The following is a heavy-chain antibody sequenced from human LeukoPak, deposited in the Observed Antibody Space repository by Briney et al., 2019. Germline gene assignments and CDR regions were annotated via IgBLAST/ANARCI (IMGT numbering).Heavy chain of an antibody. J-gene: IGHJ4*02. V-gene: IGHV3-74*01. Sequence: PGGSLRLSCAASGFSFSSYSFNWVRQAPGKGLVWVSRINDDGSATFYADSVKGRFTISRDNAKNTLFLQINSLRAEDTAVYYCAREILAPGKTHDYWGQGTLVTVSS. CDR3: AREILAPGKTHDY. CDR1: GFSFSSYS. CDR2: INDDGSAT.